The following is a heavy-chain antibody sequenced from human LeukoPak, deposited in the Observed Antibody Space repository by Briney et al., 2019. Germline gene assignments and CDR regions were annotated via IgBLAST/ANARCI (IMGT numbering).Heavy chain of an antibody. D-gene: IGHD2-2*02. CDR2: ISGSGGST. Sequence: PGGSLRLSCAASGFTFSSYAMSWVRQAPGKGLEWVSAISGSGGSTYYADSVKGRFTISRDNSKITLYLQMNSLRAEDTAVYYCAKHLLGYCSSTSCYIPNDYWGQGTLVTVSS. V-gene: IGHV3-23*01. CDR3: AKHLLGYCSSTSCYIPNDY. CDR1: GFTFSSYA. J-gene: IGHJ4*02.